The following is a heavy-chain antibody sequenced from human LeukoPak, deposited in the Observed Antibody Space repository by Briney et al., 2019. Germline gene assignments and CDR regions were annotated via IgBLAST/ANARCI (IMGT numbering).Heavy chain of an antibody. Sequence: ASVTVSCKASGYTFTSYYMHWVRQAPGQGLEWMGIINPSGGSTSYAQKFQGRVTMTSDTSTSTVYMELSSLRSEDTAVYYCASLAIGYCTNGVCYDYWGQGTLVTVSS. CDR1: GYTFTSYY. D-gene: IGHD2-8*01. V-gene: IGHV1-46*01. J-gene: IGHJ4*02. CDR3: ASLAIGYCTNGVCYDY. CDR2: INPSGGST.